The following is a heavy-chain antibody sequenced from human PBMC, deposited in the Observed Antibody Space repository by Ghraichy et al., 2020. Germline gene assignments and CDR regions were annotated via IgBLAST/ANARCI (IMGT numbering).Heavy chain of an antibody. V-gene: IGHV4-34*01. CDR1: GGSFSGYY. J-gene: IGHJ4*02. CDR3: ARRHRIAVAGTYDY. CDR2: INHSGST. Sequence: ESLNISCAVYGGSFSGYYWSWIRQPPGKGLEWIGEINHSGSTNYNPSLKSRVTISVDTSKNQFSLKLSSVTAADTAVYYCARRHRIAVAGTYDYWGQGTLVTVSS. D-gene: IGHD6-19*01.